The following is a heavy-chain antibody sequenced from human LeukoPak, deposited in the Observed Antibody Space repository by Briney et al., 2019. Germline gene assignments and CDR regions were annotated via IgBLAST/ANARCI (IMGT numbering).Heavy chain of an antibody. J-gene: IGHJ4*02. CDR1: GFTFDDYA. Sequence: GRSLRLSCAASGFTFDDYAMHRVRQAPGKGLEWVSGISWNSGSIGYADSVKGRFTISRDNAKNSLSLQMNRLSAADMALYYCSQDQGIAAAGLFDYWRQGTLVTVSS. CDR3: SQDQGIAAAGLFDY. V-gene: IGHV3-9*03. CDR2: ISWNSGSI. D-gene: IGHD6-13*01.